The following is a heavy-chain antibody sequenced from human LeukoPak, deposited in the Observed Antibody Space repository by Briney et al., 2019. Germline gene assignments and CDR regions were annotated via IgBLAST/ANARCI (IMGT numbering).Heavy chain of an antibody. Sequence: GASVKVSCKASGYTFTSYGISWVRQAPGQGLEWMGWISAYNGNTNYAQKLQGRVTMTTDTSTSTAYMELRSLRSDDTAVYYCAREVDYYDILTGYYTKYYFDYWGQGTLVTVSS. V-gene: IGHV1-18*01. J-gene: IGHJ4*02. CDR2: ISAYNGNT. CDR1: GYTFTSYG. CDR3: AREVDYYDILTGYYTKYYFDY. D-gene: IGHD3-9*01.